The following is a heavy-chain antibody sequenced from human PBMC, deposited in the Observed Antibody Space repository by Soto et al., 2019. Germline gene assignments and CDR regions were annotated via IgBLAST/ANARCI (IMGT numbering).Heavy chain of an antibody. CDR2: IYYDGSEK. Sequence: GGSLRLSCAACGFTFNTYGMHWVRQAPGKXLEWVAVIYYDGSEKYYVDSVKGRFTISKDNSKNTLYLQMNSLRPEDTAVYYCAKSPNFYCSSPNCYKYYFDHWGQGTRVTVSS. D-gene: IGHD2-2*02. CDR3: AKSPNFYCSSPNCYKYYFDH. CDR1: GFTFNTYG. V-gene: IGHV3-30*18. J-gene: IGHJ4*02.